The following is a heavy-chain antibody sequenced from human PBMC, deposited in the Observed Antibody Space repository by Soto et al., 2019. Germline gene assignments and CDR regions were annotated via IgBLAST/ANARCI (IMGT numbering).Heavy chain of an antibody. Sequence: KSSETLSLTCTVSGGSISSYYWSWIRQPPGKGLEWIGYIYYSGSTNYNPSLKSRVTISVDTSKNQFSLKLSSVTAADTAVYYCAASCVGCGGFNYYGMDVWGQGTTVTVSS. CDR3: AASCVGCGGFNYYGMDV. D-gene: IGHD2-21*01. CDR2: IYYSGST. CDR1: GGSISSYY. J-gene: IGHJ6*02. V-gene: IGHV4-59*08.